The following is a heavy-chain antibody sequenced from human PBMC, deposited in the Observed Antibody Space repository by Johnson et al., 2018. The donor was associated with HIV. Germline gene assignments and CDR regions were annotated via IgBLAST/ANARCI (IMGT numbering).Heavy chain of an antibody. CDR1: GFTFSNAC. J-gene: IGHJ3*02. V-gene: IGHV3-15*05. D-gene: IGHD6-13*01. Sequence: VQLVESGGGLVKPGGSLRLSCAASGFTFSNACMSWVRQAPGKGLEWVCGISSKTGGGATDYAAQGRGSFTSTRDDSTNTLYMQMNSLRAEDADVYDCAREIAADGTWAFDIWGQGTMVTVSS. CDR3: AREIAADGTWAFDI. CDR2: ISSKTGGGAT.